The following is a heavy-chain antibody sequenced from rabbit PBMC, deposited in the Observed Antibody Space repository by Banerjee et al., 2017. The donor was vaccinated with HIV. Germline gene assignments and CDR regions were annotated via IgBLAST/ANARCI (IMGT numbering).Heavy chain of an antibody. D-gene: IGHD6-1*01. V-gene: IGHV1S45*01. CDR1: GFSFSNGYV. CDR2: INTISGDT. J-gene: IGHJ4*01. Sequence: QEQLEESGGDLVKPEGSLTLTCTASGFSFSNGYVMCWVRQAPGKGLEWIACINTISGDTVYATWAKGRFTISKASWTTVTLQMTSLTAADTATYFCARDAGGDGYLDGYFNLWGQGTLVTVS. CDR3: ARDAGGDGYLDGYFNL.